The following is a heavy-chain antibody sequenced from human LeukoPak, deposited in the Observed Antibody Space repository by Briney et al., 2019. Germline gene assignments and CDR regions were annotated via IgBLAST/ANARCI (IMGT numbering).Heavy chain of an antibody. CDR1: GYSFSNYW. V-gene: IGHV5-51*01. Sequence: GESLKISCKGSGYSFSNYWIGWVRQMPGKGLEWMGIIYPGDSNTRYSPSFQGQVTISADKSISTAYLQWTSLKASDTAIYYCARQNFGDVWGQGTTVTVSS. CDR2: IYPGDSNT. CDR3: ARQNFGDV. J-gene: IGHJ6*02. D-gene: IGHD1-7*01.